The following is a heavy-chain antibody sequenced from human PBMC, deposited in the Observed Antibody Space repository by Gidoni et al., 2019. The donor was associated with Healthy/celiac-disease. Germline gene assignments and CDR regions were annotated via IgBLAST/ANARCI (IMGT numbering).Heavy chain of an antibody. V-gene: IGHV4-34*01. Sequence: QVQLQQWGAGLLKPSETLSLTCAVYGGSFSGYYWSWIRQPPGKGLEWLVEINHSGSTNYNPSLKSRVTISVDTSKNQFSLKLSSVTAADTAVYYCARPGYSSGWAPDYWGQGTLVTVSS. CDR1: GGSFSGYY. D-gene: IGHD6-19*01. CDR2: INHSGST. CDR3: ARPGYSSGWAPDY. J-gene: IGHJ4*02.